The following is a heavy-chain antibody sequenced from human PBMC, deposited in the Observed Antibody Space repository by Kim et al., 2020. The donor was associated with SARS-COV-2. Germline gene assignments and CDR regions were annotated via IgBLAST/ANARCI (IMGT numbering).Heavy chain of an antibody. CDR3: ARDWYCSSTSCFPAFGMDV. CDR2: ISAYNGNT. Sequence: ASVKVSCKASGYTFTSYGISWVRQAPGQGLEWMGWISAYNGNTNYAQKLQGRVTMTTDTSTSTAYMELRSLRSDDTAVYYCARDWYCSSTSCFPAFGMDVWGQGTTVTVSS. CDR1: GYTFTSYG. J-gene: IGHJ6*02. D-gene: IGHD2-2*01. V-gene: IGHV1-18*01.